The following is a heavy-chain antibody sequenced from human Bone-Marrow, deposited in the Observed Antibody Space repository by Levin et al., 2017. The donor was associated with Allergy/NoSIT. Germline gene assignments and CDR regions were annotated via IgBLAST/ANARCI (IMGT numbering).Heavy chain of an antibody. Sequence: SGPTLVKPTQTLTLTCTFSGFSLSTNEVAVGWIRQPPGKALEWLALIHWNGNERYSPSLESRLTITKDTSKNQVVLTMTNMDPVDTATYFCAHRRTWEGLTSWGQGTLVTVSS. CDR3: AHRRTWEGLTS. V-gene: IGHV2-5*01. D-gene: IGHD1-26*01. CDR2: IHWNGNE. J-gene: IGHJ1*01. CDR1: GFSLSTNEVA.